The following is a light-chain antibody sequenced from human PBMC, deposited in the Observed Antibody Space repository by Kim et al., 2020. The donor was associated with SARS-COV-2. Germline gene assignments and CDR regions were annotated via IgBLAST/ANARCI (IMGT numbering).Light chain of an antibody. CDR2: DVT. V-gene: IGLV2-14*03. J-gene: IGLJ2*01. Sequence: QSALTQPASVSGSPGQSITISCTGTSSDVGGYNYVSWYQQYPGKAPKLIIYDVTDRPSGVSYRFSGSKSGNTASLTISGLQAEDEGDYYCSSYRSSNTVVFGGGTQLTVL. CDR3: SSYRSSNTVV. CDR1: SSDVGGYNY.